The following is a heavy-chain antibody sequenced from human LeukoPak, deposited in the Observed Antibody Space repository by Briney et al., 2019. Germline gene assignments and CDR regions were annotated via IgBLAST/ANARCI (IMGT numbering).Heavy chain of an antibody. Sequence: ASVKVSCKASGYTFTSYAMHWVRQAPGQRLEWMGWINAGNGNTKYSQKFQGRVTMTRDTSTSTVYMELSSLRSEDTAVYYCAREGGMVHCSSTSCFGYWFDPWGQGTLVTVSS. CDR1: GYTFTSYA. J-gene: IGHJ5*02. CDR2: INAGNGNT. CDR3: AREGGMVHCSSTSCFGYWFDP. D-gene: IGHD2-2*01. V-gene: IGHV1-3*01.